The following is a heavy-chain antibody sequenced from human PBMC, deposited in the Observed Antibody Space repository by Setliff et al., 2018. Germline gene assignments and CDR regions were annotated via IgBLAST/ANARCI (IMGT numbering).Heavy chain of an antibody. CDR2: INHSGST. D-gene: IGHD5-18*01. CDR1: GGSFSGYY. J-gene: IGHJ4*02. Sequence: SSETLSLTCAVHGGSFSGYYWSWIRQPPGKGLEWIGEINHSGSTNYNPSLKSRVTISVDTSKNQFSLKLSSVTAADTAVYYCARGRIQLWKYYFDYWGQGTLVTVSS. V-gene: IGHV4-34*01. CDR3: ARGRIQLWKYYFDY.